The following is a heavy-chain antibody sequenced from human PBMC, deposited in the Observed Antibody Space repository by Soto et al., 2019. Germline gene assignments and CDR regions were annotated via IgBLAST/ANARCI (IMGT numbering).Heavy chain of an antibody. CDR1: GIIFSNYA. CDR2: ISYDGRHI. CDR3: ARDVSDYVLDV. Sequence: QLHLVESGGGVVQPGNSLRLSCTASGIIFSNYAMHWVRQAPGKGLEWVALISYDGRHIYYADSVKGRFAISRDNSKNTLDLVMNSLRREDTAMYYCARDVSDYVLDVWGQGTTVNVSS. D-gene: IGHD4-17*01. J-gene: IGHJ6*02. V-gene: IGHV3-30*09.